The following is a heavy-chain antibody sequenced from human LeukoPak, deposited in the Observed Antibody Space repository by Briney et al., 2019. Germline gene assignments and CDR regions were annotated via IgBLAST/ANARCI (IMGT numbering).Heavy chain of an antibody. V-gene: IGHV3-30*18. Sequence: GRSLRLSCAASGFTFSSYGMHWVRQAPGKGLEWVAVISYDGSSKYYADSVKGRFTISRDNSKNTLYLQMNSLRAEDTAVYYCAKGVTTTVTTYFDYWGQGTLVTVSS. J-gene: IGHJ4*02. CDR1: GFTFSSYG. CDR3: AKGVTTTVTTYFDY. CDR2: ISYDGSSK. D-gene: IGHD4-17*01.